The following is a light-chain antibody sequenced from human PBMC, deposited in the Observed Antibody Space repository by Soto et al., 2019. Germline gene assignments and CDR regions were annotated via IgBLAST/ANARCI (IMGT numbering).Light chain of an antibody. CDR1: QSVSSW. J-gene: IGKJ1*01. V-gene: IGKV1-5*03. Sequence: DVQLTRSPSTLSASVGDRVTITCRASQSVSSWLAWYQAKPGKAPNLLIYKASTLESGVPSRFSGSGSGTEFTLPISSLQPDDFAIYYCQQYRTYSWTFGQGTKVEI. CDR2: KAS. CDR3: QQYRTYSWT.